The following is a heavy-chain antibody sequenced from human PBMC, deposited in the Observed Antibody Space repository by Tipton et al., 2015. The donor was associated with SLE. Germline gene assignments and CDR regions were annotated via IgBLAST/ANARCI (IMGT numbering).Heavy chain of an antibody. CDR1: GFTFSSYG. CDR3: ANGIVDTAMVYEGGENY. D-gene: IGHD5-18*01. V-gene: IGHV3-30*02. CDR2: IRYDGSNK. Sequence: GSLRLSCAASGFTFSSYGMHWVRQAPGKGLEWVAFIRYDGSNKYYADSVKGRFTISRDNSKNTLYLQMNSLRAEDTAVYYCANGIVDTAMVYEGGENYWGQGTLVTVSS. J-gene: IGHJ4*02.